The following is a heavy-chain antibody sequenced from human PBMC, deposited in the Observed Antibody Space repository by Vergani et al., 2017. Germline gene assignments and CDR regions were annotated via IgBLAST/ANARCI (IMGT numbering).Heavy chain of an antibody. J-gene: IGHJ6*02. CDR2: IDPSDSYT. CDR1: GYSFTSYW. CDR3: ARXDCSSTSCYPFYYYYYYGMDV. V-gene: IGHV5-10-1*01. D-gene: IGHD2-2*01. Sequence: EVQLVQSGAEVKKPGESLRISCKGSGYSFTSYWISWVRQMPGKGLEWMGRIDPSDSYTNYSPSFQGHVTISADKSISTAYLQWSSLKASDTAMYYCARXDCSSTSCYPFYYYYYYGMDVWGQGTTVTVSS.